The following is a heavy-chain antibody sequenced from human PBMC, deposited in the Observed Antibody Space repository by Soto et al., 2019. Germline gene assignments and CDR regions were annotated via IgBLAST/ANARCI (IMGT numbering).Heavy chain of an antibody. CDR2: MNPNSGNK. J-gene: IGHJ5*02. Sequence: QVQLVQSGAEVKKPGASVKVSCKASGYTFTSYDINWVRQATGQGLEWMGWMNPNSGNKGYAQKXXXXXXXXXXXXXXXXXXXXXXXXXXXXXXXXXXXXXXXWYRPWGQGTLVTVSS. CDR3: XXXXXXWYRP. CDR1: GYTFTSYD. D-gene: IGHD6-13*01. V-gene: IGHV1-8*01.